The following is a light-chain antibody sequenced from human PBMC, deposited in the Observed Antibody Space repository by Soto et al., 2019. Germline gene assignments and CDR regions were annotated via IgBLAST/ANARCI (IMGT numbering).Light chain of an antibody. CDR3: QHYNSYWT. Sequence: AIQMTQSPSSLSASTGDRVTITCRASQGISSYLAWYQQKPGKAPKLLIYAASTLQSGVPSRFSGSGSGTDFTLTISSLQPDDFATYYCQHYNSYWTFGQGTKVDIK. CDR1: QGISSY. CDR2: AAS. J-gene: IGKJ1*01. V-gene: IGKV1-8*01.